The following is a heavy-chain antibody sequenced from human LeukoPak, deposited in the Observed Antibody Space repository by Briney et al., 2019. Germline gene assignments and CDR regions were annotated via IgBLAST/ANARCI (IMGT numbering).Heavy chain of an antibody. D-gene: IGHD3-3*01. V-gene: IGHV3-74*01. J-gene: IGHJ4*02. CDR3: VRNLDFWGDSEDY. CDR2: INSDGSTT. CDR1: GFTFSSYW. Sequence: GGSLRLSCAASGFTFSSYWMHWVRQAPGKGLVWVSRINSDGSTTTYADSVKGRFTISRDNAKNTLYLQMNSLGAEDTAVYYCVRNLDFWGDSEDYWGQGTLVTVSS.